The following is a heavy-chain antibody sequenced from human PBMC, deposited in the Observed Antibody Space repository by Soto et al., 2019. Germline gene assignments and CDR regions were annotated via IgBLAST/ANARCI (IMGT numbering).Heavy chain of an antibody. CDR1: GFTFNNYA. D-gene: IGHD2-8*01. J-gene: IGHJ4*02. CDR2: ISDSADAT. CDR3: AKDGNDGVSDYHFDY. V-gene: IGHV3-23*01. Sequence: HPGGSLRLSCAASGFTFNNYAMSWVRQSSRKGLEWVSTISDSADATYYADSVKGRFTISRDNSKNTLYLQMNSLSAEDTAVYSCAKDGNDGVSDYHFDYWGQGILVTVSS.